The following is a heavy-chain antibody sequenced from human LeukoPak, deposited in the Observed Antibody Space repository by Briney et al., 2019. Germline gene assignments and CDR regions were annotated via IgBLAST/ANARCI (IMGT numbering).Heavy chain of an antibody. J-gene: IGHJ4*02. V-gene: IGHV1-46*01. CDR2: ITPSGGST. CDR1: GYTFTSYY. Sequence: ASVKVSCKASGYTFTSYYMHWVRQAPGQGLEWMGIITPSGGSTNYAQKFQGRVTMTRDTSTSTVSMELSSLRSEDTAVYYCARESSSSSRADYWGQGTLVTVSS. CDR3: ARESSSSSRADY. D-gene: IGHD6-6*01.